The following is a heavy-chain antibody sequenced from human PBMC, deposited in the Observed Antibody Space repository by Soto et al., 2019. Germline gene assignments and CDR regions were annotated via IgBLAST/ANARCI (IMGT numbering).Heavy chain of an antibody. CDR3: VRAHWVTGTTDHYYYYGMDV. V-gene: IGHV1-69*01. CDR2: IIPIFGTA. CDR1: GGTFSSYA. J-gene: IGHJ6*02. D-gene: IGHD1-7*01. Sequence: QVQLVQSGAEVKKPGSSVKVSCKASGGTFSSYAISWVRQAPGQGLEWMGGIIPIFGTANYAQKFQGRVTITADESTSTAYMELSSLRSEDTAVYYCVRAHWVTGTTDHYYYYGMDVWGQGTTVTVSS.